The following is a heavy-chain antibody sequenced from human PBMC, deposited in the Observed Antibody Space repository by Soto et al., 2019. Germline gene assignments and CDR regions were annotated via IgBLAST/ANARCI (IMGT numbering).Heavy chain of an antibody. CDR3: ARAENYYYGMDV. Sequence: GGSLRLSCAASGFTFSSYGMNWVRQAPGKGLEWVSYISSSSTIFYADSVKGRFTIFRDIAKNSLYLQMSSLRDEDTAVYYCARAENYYYGMDVWGQGTTVTVSS. CDR1: GFTFSSYG. CDR2: ISSSSTI. V-gene: IGHV3-48*02. J-gene: IGHJ6*02.